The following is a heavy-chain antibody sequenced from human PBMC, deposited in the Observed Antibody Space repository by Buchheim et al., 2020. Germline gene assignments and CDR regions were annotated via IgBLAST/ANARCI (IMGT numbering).Heavy chain of an antibody. J-gene: IGHJ4*02. D-gene: IGHD3-22*01. CDR3: AKVATRSGYYPTFDY. CDR2: ISGSGGST. Sequence: EVQLLESGGGLVQPGGSLRLSCAASGFTFSSYAMTWVRQAPGKGLEWVSGISGSGGSTYYADSVKGRFPLSRDNSKNTLYLQMNSLRDEDTAVYYCAKVATRSGYYPTFDYWGQGTL. V-gene: IGHV3-23*01. CDR1: GFTFSSYA.